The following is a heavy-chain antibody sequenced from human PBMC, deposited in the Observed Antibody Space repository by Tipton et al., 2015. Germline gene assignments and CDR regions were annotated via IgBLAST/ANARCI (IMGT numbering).Heavy chain of an antibody. CDR3: ASSMSVAGTGDS. CDR2: LNSDGSTT. CDR1: GFTFSGSW. Sequence: SLRLSCVASGFTFSGSWMHWVRQAPGKGLVWVSHLNSDGSTTDYADSVKGRFTISRDNAKNTLYLQMNSLRAGDTAVYYCASSMSVAGTGDSWGQGTLVTVSS. J-gene: IGHJ4*02. V-gene: IGHV3-74*01. D-gene: IGHD6-19*01.